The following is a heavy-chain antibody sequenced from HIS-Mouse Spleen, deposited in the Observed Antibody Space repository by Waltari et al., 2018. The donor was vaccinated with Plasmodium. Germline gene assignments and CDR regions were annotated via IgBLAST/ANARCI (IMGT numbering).Heavy chain of an antibody. CDR2: ISSSSSYI. Sequence: EVQLVESGGGLVKPGGSLRLSCAASGFTFSSYRITWVRQAPGKGLEWVSSISSSSSYIYYADSVKGRFTISRDNAKNSLYLQMNSLRAEDTAVYYCAREDILTGYYNDYWYFDLWGRGSLVTVSS. CDR1: GFTFSSYR. J-gene: IGHJ2*01. D-gene: IGHD3-9*01. V-gene: IGHV3-21*01. CDR3: AREDILTGYYNDYWYFDL.